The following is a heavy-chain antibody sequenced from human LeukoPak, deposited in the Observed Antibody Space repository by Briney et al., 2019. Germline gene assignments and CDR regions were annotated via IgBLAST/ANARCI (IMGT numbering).Heavy chain of an antibody. CDR1: GGSISSYY. CDR3: AGAWYSSGLSFDY. Sequence: PSETLSLTCTVSGGSISSYYWSWIRQPPGKGLEWIGYIYYSGSTNYNPSLKSRVTISVDTSKNQFSLKLSSVTAADMAVYYCAGAWYSSGLSFDYWGQGTLVTVSS. V-gene: IGHV4-59*01. D-gene: IGHD6-19*01. J-gene: IGHJ4*02. CDR2: IYYSGST.